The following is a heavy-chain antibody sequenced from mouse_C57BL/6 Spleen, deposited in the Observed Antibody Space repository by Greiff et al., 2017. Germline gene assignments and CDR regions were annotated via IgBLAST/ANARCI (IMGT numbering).Heavy chain of an antibody. V-gene: IGHV1-80*01. CDR1: GYAFSSYW. J-gene: IGHJ2*01. D-gene: IGHD2-13*01. CDR2: IYPGSGDT. CDR3: ARMDGDLYYFDY. Sequence: QVQLQESGAELVKPGASVKISCKASGYAFSSYWMNWVKQRPGKGLEWIGQIYPGSGDTYYNGKFKGKATLTADKSSSTAYMQLSSLTSEDSAVXFCARMDGDLYYFDYWGQGTTLTVAS.